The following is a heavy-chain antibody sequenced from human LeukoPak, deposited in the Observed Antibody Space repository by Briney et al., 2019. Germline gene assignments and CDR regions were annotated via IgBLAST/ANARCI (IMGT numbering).Heavy chain of an antibody. J-gene: IGHJ5*02. Sequence: PSETLSLTCAVYGGSFSGYYWNWIRQPPGKGLEWIGEMNHGGSTNYNPSLKSRVTISVDTSKNQFSLKLMSVTAADTAVYYCARDSGTTGEVKFDPWGQGTLVTVSS. CDR1: GGSFSGYY. D-gene: IGHD3-10*01. V-gene: IGHV4-34*01. CDR3: ARDSGTTGEVKFDP. CDR2: MNHGGST.